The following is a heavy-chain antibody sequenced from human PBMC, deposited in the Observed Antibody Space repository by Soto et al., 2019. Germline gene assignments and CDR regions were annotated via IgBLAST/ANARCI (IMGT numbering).Heavy chain of an antibody. J-gene: IGHJ4*02. V-gene: IGHV1-69*13. CDR3: ARSLTGYSNFDY. CDR1: GGTFSSYA. D-gene: IGHD3-9*01. Sequence: GASVKVSCKASGGTFSSYAISWVRQAPGQGLEWMGGIIPIFGTANYAQKFQGRVTITADESTSTAYMELSSLRSEDTAVYYCARSLTGYSNFDYWGQGTLVTVSS. CDR2: IIPIFGTA.